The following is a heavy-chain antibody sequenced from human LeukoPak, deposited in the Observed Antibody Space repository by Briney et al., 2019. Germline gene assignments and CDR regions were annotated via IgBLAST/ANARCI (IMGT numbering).Heavy chain of an antibody. D-gene: IGHD2-15*01. CDR1: GLTSGIYA. Sequence: GSLRLSCAASGLTSGIYAMSWVRQAPGKGLEWVSAFSGGGDSLYADSVRGRFSISADRSRNILYLQMNGLRVEDTAVYYCGKEVERHFDLRYWGQGTPVTVSS. V-gene: IGHV3-23*01. J-gene: IGHJ4*02. CDR3: GKEVERHFDLRY. CDR2: FSGGGDS.